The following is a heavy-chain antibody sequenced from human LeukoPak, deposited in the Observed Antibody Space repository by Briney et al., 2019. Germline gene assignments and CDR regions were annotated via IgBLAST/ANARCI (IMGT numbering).Heavy chain of an antibody. Sequence: GGSLRLSCADSELTFRDSWMDWVRQAPGKGLVWVSHISSDGTTTTYADSVKGRFTISRDNGKKTLYLQMNSLRAEDTATYYCARDRWYTLDVWGQGTTVIVSS. CDR1: ELTFRDSW. D-gene: IGHD1-1*01. J-gene: IGHJ6*02. CDR3: ARDRWYTLDV. CDR2: ISSDGTTT. V-gene: IGHV3-74*01.